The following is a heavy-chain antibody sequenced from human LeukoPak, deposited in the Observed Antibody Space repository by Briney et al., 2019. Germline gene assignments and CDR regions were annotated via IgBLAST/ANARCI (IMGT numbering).Heavy chain of an antibody. Sequence: GGSLRLSCAASGFTFSNYAMSWVRQAPGKGLEWVSALSGSGISTHYADSVKGRFTISRDISKNTLFLQMNSLRAEDTAIYYCAKYLCGSGNCYSGYYFDYWGQGTLVTVSS. J-gene: IGHJ4*02. D-gene: IGHD2-15*01. CDR3: AKYLCGSGNCYSGYYFDY. CDR1: GFTFSNYA. V-gene: IGHV3-23*01. CDR2: LSGSGIST.